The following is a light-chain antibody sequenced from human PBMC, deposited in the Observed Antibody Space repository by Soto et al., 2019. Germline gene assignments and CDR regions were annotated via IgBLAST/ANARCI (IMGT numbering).Light chain of an antibody. Sequence: QSALTQPASVSGSPGQSITLSCTGTSSDVGGNSYVSWYQHHPGDAPKLMIFHVTNRPSGVSDRFSGSKAGNTASLNIYGLQAEDEADYYCSSYTSSTAYIFGTGSKLTVL. CDR3: SSYTSSTAYI. V-gene: IGLV2-14*03. CDR2: HVT. J-gene: IGLJ1*01. CDR1: SSDVGGNSY.